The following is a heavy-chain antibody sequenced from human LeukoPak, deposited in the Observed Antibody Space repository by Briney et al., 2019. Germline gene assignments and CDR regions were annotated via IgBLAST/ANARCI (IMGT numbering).Heavy chain of an antibody. J-gene: IGHJ4*02. CDR2: IYSGGST. V-gene: IGHV3-53*01. CDR3: ARDHLQLRGYFDY. D-gene: IGHD1-1*01. Sequence: GGSLRLSCAASGFTVSSNYMSWVRQAPGKGLEWVSVIYSGGSTYYADSVKGRFTISRDNSKNTLYLQMNSLRAEDTAVYYCARDHLQLRGYFDYWDQGTLVTVSS. CDR1: GFTVSSNY.